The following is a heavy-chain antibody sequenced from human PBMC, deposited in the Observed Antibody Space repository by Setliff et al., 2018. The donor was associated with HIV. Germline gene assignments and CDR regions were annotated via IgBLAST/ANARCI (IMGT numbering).Heavy chain of an antibody. CDR3: ARWVDDNSEGSYYHYMDV. V-gene: IGHV1-18*01. CDR1: GYTFTSYG. D-gene: IGHD6-25*01. CDR2: ISGYNGWT. J-gene: IGHJ6*03. Sequence: ASVKVSCTASGYTFTSYGVSWVRQAPGQGLEWMGLISGYNGWTKYPQKFQGRVTMTTDTSTSTVYMELTSLTSDDTAVYYCARWVDDNSEGSYYHYMDVWGNGASVTVSS.